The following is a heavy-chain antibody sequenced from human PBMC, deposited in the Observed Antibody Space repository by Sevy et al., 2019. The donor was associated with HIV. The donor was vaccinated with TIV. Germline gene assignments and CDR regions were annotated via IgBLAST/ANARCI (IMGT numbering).Heavy chain of an antibody. CDR3: GGTPSSYDSSGRYYPWLDP. CDR1: GYSISSGYY. J-gene: IGHJ5*02. D-gene: IGHD3-22*01. CDR2: IYHSGST. Sequence: SETLSLTCAVSGYSISSGYYWGWIRQPPGKGLEWIGSIYHSGSTWYNPSLKSRVTISVDTSKNQFSLKLSSVTAADTAVYFRGGTPSSYDSSGRYYPWLDPWGQGTLVTVSS. V-gene: IGHV4-38-2*01.